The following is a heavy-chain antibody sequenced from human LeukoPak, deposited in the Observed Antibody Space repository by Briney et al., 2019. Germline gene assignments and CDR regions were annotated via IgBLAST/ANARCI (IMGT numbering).Heavy chain of an antibody. Sequence: GASVKVSCKASGYAFTGYNMHWVRQAPGQGLEWMGWINPNSGGTNYAQKFQGRVTMTRDMSISTAYMELSRLTCDDTAVYYCARWFTITSGDYDILTSSYHRGMDVWGQGTTVTVSS. CDR1: GYAFTGYN. J-gene: IGHJ6*02. CDR2: INPNSGGT. D-gene: IGHD3-9*01. CDR3: ARWFTITSGDYDILTSSYHRGMDV. V-gene: IGHV1-2*02.